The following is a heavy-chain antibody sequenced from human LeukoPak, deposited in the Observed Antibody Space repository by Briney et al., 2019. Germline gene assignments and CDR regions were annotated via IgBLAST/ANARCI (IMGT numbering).Heavy chain of an antibody. V-gene: IGHV1-18*01. CDR2: ISAYNGNT. CDR3: ARGGGYSYDFRWFDP. J-gene: IGHJ5*02. D-gene: IGHD5-18*01. Sequence: ASVTVSCKASGHTFTSYGISWLRQAPAQGLEWMGWISAYNGNTNYAQKRQGRVTMTTDTSTSTAYMELRSLRSDDTAVYYCARGGGYSYDFRWFDPWGQGTLVTVSS. CDR1: GHTFTSYG.